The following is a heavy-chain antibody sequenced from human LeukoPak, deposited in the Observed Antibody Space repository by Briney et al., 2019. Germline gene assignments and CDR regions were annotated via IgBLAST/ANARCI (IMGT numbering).Heavy chain of an antibody. D-gene: IGHD6-13*01. J-gene: IGHJ4*02. CDR3: AGKDRYSSSRFDY. CDR1: GGSFSGYY. CDR2: INHSGST. V-gene: IGHV4-34*01. Sequence: SETLSLTCAVYGGSFSGYYWSWIRQPPGKGLEWIGEINHSGSTNYNPSLKSRVTISVDTSKNQFSLKLSSVTAADTAVYYCAGKDRYSSSRFDYWGQGTLVTVSS.